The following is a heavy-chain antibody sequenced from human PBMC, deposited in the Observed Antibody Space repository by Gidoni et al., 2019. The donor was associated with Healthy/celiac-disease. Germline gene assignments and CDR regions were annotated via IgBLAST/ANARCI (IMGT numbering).Heavy chain of an antibody. Sequence: QVQLQASGPGLVKPSETLSLTCTVSGGSISSYYWSWIRQPAGKGLEWIGRIYTSGSTNYNPSLKSRVTMPVDTSKNQFSLKLSSVTAADTAVYYCARDQGRITMVRGVITESYYYYYGMDVWGQGTTVTVSS. D-gene: IGHD3-10*01. CDR1: GGSISSYY. CDR2: IYTSGST. V-gene: IGHV4-4*07. CDR3: ARDQGRITMVRGVITESYYYYYGMDV. J-gene: IGHJ6*02.